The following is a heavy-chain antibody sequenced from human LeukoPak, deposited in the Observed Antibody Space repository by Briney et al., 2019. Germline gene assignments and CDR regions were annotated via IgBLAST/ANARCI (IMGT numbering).Heavy chain of an antibody. CDR3: ARGGRGIGELLDFDY. V-gene: IGHV3-30-3*01. J-gene: IGHJ4*02. Sequence: PGGSLRLSCAASGFTFSSYAMHWVRQAPGKGLEWVAVISYDGSNKYYADSVKGRFTISRDNSKNTLYLQMNSLRAEDTAVYYCARGGRGIGELLDFDYWGQGTLVTVSS. CDR2: ISYDGSNK. D-gene: IGHD3-10*01. CDR1: GFTFSSYA.